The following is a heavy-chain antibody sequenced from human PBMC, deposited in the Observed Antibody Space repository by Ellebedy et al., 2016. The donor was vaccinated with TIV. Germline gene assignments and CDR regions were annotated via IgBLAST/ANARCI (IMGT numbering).Heavy chain of an antibody. Sequence: GGSLRLSXAASGFTFSSYGMHWVRQAPGKGLEWVAVIWYDGSNKYYADSVKGRFTISRDNSKNTLYLQMNSLRAEDTAVYYCAKQYCSSTSCYAGPIDYWGQGTLVTVSS. D-gene: IGHD2-2*01. CDR3: AKQYCSSTSCYAGPIDY. CDR2: IWYDGSNK. V-gene: IGHV3-33*06. J-gene: IGHJ4*02. CDR1: GFTFSSYG.